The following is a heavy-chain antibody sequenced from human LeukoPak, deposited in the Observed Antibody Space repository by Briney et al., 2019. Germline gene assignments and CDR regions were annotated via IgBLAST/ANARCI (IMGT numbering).Heavy chain of an antibody. Sequence: AGGSLRLSCAASGFTFSSYAMSWVRQAPGKGLEWVSAISGSGGSTYYADSVKGRFTISRDNSKNTLYLQMNSLRAEDTAVYYCALLKGVTMIVVASTLDYWGQGTLVTVSS. V-gene: IGHV3-23*01. J-gene: IGHJ4*02. CDR2: ISGSGGST. CDR1: GFTFSSYA. CDR3: ALLKGVTMIVVASTLDY. D-gene: IGHD3-22*01.